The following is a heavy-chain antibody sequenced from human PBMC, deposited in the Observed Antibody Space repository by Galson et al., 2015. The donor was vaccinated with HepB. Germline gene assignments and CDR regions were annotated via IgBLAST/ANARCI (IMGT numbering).Heavy chain of an antibody. CDR1: GYTFTSYG. CDR2: ISAYNGNT. J-gene: IGHJ6*02. D-gene: IGHD6-13*01. V-gene: IGHV1-18*01. CDR3: ARGGRIAAAGTYYYYYGMDV. Sequence: SVKVSCKASGYTFTSYGISWVRQAPGQGLEWMGWISAYNGNTNYAQKLQGRVTMTTDTSTSTAYMELRSLRSDDTAVYYCARGGRIAAAGTYYYYYGMDVWCQGTTVTVSS.